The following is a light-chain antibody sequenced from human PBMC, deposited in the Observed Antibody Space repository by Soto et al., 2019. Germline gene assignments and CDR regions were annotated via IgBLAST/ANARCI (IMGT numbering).Light chain of an antibody. CDR3: QQSYRTPYT. V-gene: IGKV1-39*01. CDR2: AAS. J-gene: IGKJ2*01. CDR1: QSISIY. Sequence: DIQLTQSPSSLSASIGDRLTITCRASQSISIYLNWYQQRQGKAPKLLIYAASNLVSGVPSRFSGSGAGTEFTFAISGLQPEAVAQYYCQQSYRTPYTFGQGTKLETK.